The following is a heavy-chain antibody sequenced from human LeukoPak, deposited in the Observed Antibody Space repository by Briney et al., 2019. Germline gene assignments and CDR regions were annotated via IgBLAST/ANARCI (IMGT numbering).Heavy chain of an antibody. V-gene: IGHV4-39*01. J-gene: IGHJ2*01. Sequence: SETVSVTCTVSGGSFSSNSYYWGWIRQPPGKGLEWIGSIYYSGSTDYNPSLKSRVTISVDASKNHFSLNLSSVSAADTAVYYCARRFLNFWYCALWVCRTLVTVSS. CDR3: ARRFLNFWYCAL. CDR1: GGSFSSNSYY. CDR2: IYYSGST.